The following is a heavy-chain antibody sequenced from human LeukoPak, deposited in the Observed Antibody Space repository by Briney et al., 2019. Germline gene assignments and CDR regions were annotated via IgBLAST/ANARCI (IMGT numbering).Heavy chain of an antibody. Sequence: PGGSLRLSCAASGFTFSSYAMSWVRQAPGKGLEWVSAISGSGGSTYYADSVKGRFTISRDNSKNTLYLQMNSLRAEDTAVYYCARNRGYYDSSGYYPTWGQGTLVTVSS. CDR1: GFTFSSYA. CDR2: ISGSGGST. CDR3: ARNRGYYDSSGYYPT. D-gene: IGHD3-22*01. V-gene: IGHV3-23*01. J-gene: IGHJ1*01.